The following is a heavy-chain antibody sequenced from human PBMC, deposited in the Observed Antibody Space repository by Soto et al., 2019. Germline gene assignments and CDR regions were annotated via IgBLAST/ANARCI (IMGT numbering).Heavy chain of an antibody. Sequence: PGGSLRLSCAASGFTVSSNYMSWVRQAPGKGLEWVSVIYSGGSTYYADSMKGRFTISRHNSKNTLYLQMNSLRAEDTAVYYCARDFTGPSCSGGSCYSGFDYYYYMDVWGKGTTVTVSS. J-gene: IGHJ6*03. CDR3: ARDFTGPSCSGGSCYSGFDYYYYMDV. CDR1: GFTVSSNY. D-gene: IGHD2-15*01. V-gene: IGHV3-53*04. CDR2: IYSGGST.